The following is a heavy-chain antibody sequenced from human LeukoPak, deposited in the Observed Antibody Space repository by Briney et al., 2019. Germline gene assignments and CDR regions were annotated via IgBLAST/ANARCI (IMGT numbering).Heavy chain of an antibody. CDR3: ARGIAAAGYYYYYGMDV. CDR2: INHSGST. Sequence: GSLRLSCAASGFTFSSYWMSWVRQPPGKGLEWIGGINHSGSTNYNPSLKSRVTISVDTSKNQFSLKLSSVTAADTAVYYCARGIAAAGYYYYYGMDVWGQGTTVTVSS. J-gene: IGHJ6*02. CDR1: GFTFSSYW. D-gene: IGHD6-13*01. V-gene: IGHV4-34*01.